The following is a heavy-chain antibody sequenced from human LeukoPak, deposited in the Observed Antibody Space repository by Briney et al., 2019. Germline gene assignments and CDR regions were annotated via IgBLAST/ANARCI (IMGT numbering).Heavy chain of an antibody. Sequence: HSGGSLRLSCAASGFTFSSYAMHWVRQAPGKGLEWVAVISYDGSNKYYADSVKGRFTISRDNSKNTLYLQMNSLRAEDTAVYYCARGSGWYFFGPHYFDYWGQGTLVTVSS. CDR2: ISYDGSNK. V-gene: IGHV3-30*04. J-gene: IGHJ4*02. D-gene: IGHD6-19*01. CDR3: ARGSGWYFFGPHYFDY. CDR1: GFTFSSYA.